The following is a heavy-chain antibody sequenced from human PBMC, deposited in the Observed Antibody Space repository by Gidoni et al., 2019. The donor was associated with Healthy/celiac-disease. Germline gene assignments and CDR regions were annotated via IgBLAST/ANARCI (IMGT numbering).Heavy chain of an antibody. D-gene: IGHD2-21*02. CDR3: ARGGPFDCGGDCYEGYFDY. CDR2: IIPIFGTA. J-gene: IGHJ4*02. Sequence: QVQLVQSGAAVKKPGSSVKVSCKASGGTFSSYAISWVRQAPGQGLEWMGGIIPIFGTANYEQKFQGRVTITADESTSTAYMELSSLRSEDTAVYYCARGGPFDCGGDCYEGYFDYWGQGTLVNVSS. CDR1: GGTFSSYA. V-gene: IGHV1-69*01.